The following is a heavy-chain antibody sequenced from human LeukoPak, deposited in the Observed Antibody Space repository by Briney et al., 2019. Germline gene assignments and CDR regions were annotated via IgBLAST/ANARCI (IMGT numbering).Heavy chain of an antibody. CDR3: ASFRATYYYDSSGSHDAFDI. V-gene: IGHV4-38-2*02. J-gene: IGHJ3*02. CDR1: GYSISSGYY. Sequence: PSETLSLTCTVSGYSISSGYYWGWIRQPPGKGLEWIGSIYHSGSTYYNPSLKSRVTISVDTSKNQFSLKLSSVTAADTAVYYCASFRATYYYDSSGSHDAFDIWGQGTMVTVSS. CDR2: IYHSGST. D-gene: IGHD3-22*01.